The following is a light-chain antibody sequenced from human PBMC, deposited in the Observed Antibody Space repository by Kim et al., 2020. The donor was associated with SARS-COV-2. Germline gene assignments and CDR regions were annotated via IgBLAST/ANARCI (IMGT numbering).Light chain of an antibody. CDR2: DVS. CDR1: SSDVGAYNY. CDR3: SSYTTSSTYV. V-gene: IGLV2-14*03. J-gene: IGLJ1*01. Sequence: QSALTQPASVSGSPGQSITISCTGTSSDVGAYNYVSWYQQHPAKAPKLIISDVSERPLELSNRFSGSKSDNTASLTISGLQAEDEAYYYCSSYTTSSTYVFGTGTKVTVL.